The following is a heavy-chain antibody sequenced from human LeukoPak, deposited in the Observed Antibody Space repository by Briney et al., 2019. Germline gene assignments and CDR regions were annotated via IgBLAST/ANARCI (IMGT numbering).Heavy chain of an antibody. Sequence: GGSLRLSCSASGFTVSSDYMSWVRQAPGKGLAWLSVIYSGGSTYYADSVKGRFTISRDNSKNTVYLQMNSLRVEDTVVYYCARTPPGGWYGSLDYWGQGTLVTVSS. CDR1: GFTVSSDY. CDR2: IYSGGST. V-gene: IGHV3-66*01. CDR3: ARTPPGGWYGSLDY. D-gene: IGHD6-19*01. J-gene: IGHJ4*02.